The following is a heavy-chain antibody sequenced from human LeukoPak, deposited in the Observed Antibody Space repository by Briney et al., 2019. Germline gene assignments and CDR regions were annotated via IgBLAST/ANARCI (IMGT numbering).Heavy chain of an antibody. CDR1: GFTFSSSA. CDR2: IRSKPHNYAT. Sequence: PGGSLKLSCAASGFTFSSSAMHWVRQASGKGLEWVGRIRSKPHNYATAYAASVKGRFTLSRDDSESTAFLQMNSLRTEDTAVYYCTPVVGDVVFTNAYWGQGTLVTVSS. D-gene: IGHD2-21*01. J-gene: IGHJ4*02. CDR3: TPVVGDVVFTNAY. V-gene: IGHV3-73*01.